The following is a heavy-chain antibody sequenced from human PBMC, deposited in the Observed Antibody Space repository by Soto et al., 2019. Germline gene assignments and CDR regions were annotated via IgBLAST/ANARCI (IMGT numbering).Heavy chain of an antibody. CDR3: ATRVTMVRGVIAMGAFDI. V-gene: IGHV4-30-2*01. CDR2: IYHSGST. CDR1: GGSIISGGYS. D-gene: IGHD3-10*01. Sequence: ASETLSLTCAFSGGSIISGGYSWSWIRQPPGKGLEWIGYIYHSGSTYYNPSLKSRVTISVDRSKNQFSLKLSSVTAADTAVYYCATRVTMVRGVIAMGAFDIWGQGTMVTVSS. J-gene: IGHJ3*02.